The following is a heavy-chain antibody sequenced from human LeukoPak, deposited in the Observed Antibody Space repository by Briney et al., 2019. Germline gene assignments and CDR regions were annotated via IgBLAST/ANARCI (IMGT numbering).Heavy chain of an antibody. CDR1: GGSISSGGYY. CDR2: IYYSGST. D-gene: IGHD3-10*01. CDR3: ASSNQGSLGQFDP. V-gene: IGHV4-31*03. Sequence: PSQTLSLTCTVSGGSISSGGYYWSWIRQHPGKGLEWIGYIYYSGSTYYNPSLKSRVTISVDTSKNQFFLKLSSVTAADTAVYYCASSNQGSLGQFDPWGQGTLVTVSS. J-gene: IGHJ5*02.